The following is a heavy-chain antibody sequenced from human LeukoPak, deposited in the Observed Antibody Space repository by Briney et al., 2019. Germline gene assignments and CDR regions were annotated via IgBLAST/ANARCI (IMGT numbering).Heavy chain of an antibody. CDR1: GGSISSGSYY. J-gene: IGHJ4*02. D-gene: IGHD3-22*01. V-gene: IGHV4-61*02. CDR2: IYTSGST. CDR3: ARDLYYYDSSGYYGEDYFDY. Sequence: SETLSLTCTVSGGSISSGSYYWSWIRQPAGKGLEWIGRIYTSGSTNYNPSLKCRVTISVDTSKNQFSLKLSSVTAADTAVYYCARDLYYYDSSGYYGEDYFDYWGQGTLVTVSS.